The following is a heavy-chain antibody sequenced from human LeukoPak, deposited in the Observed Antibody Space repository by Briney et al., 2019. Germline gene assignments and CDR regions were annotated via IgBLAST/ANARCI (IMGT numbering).Heavy chain of an antibody. Sequence: WASVKVSCKASGGTFSSYAISWVRQAPGQGLEWMGRIIPILGIANYAQKFQGRVTITADKSTSTAYMELSSLRSEDTAVYYCASIESELRTRTTTVTEGGWGQGTLVTVSS. CDR3: ASIESELRTRTTTVTEGG. CDR1: GGTFSSYA. D-gene: IGHD4-17*01. V-gene: IGHV1-69*04. CDR2: IIPILGIA. J-gene: IGHJ4*02.